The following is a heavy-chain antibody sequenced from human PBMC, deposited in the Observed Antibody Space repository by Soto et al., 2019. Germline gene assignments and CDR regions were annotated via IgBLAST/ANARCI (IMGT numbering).Heavy chain of an antibody. D-gene: IGHD2-15*01. CDR3: ARDLATEIYCSGGSCYPSYYYYGMDV. CDR2: ISSSGSTI. CDR1: GFTFSSYE. V-gene: IGHV3-48*03. J-gene: IGHJ6*02. Sequence: VQLVESGGGLVQPGGSLRLSCAASGFTFSSYEMNWVRQAPGKGLEWVSYISSSGSTIYYADSVKGRFTISRDNAKNSLYLQMNSLRAEDTAVYYCARDLATEIYCSGGSCYPSYYYYGMDVWGQGTTVTVSS.